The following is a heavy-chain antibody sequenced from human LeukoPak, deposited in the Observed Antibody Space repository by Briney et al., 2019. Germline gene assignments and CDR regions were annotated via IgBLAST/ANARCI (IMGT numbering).Heavy chain of an antibody. Sequence: ASVKVSCKASGYTFTGYYIHWVRQAPGQGLEWMGWINPKSGGTNYAQKFQGRVTMTRDTSISTAYMELSGLRSDDTAVYYCAREYSSSSGRLFDYWGPGTLVTVS. D-gene: IGHD6-6*01. CDR3: AREYSSSSGRLFDY. V-gene: IGHV1-2*02. CDR2: INPKSGGT. J-gene: IGHJ4*02. CDR1: GYTFTGYY.